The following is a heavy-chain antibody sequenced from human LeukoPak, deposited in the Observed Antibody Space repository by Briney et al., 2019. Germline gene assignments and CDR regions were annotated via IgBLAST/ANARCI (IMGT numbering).Heavy chain of an antibody. V-gene: IGHV4-34*01. J-gene: IGHJ3*02. CDR3: TRVSYFAFWSGSYSSPPGDAFDI. D-gene: IGHD3-3*01. Sequence: PSETLSLTCAVYGGSFSGYYWSWIRQPPGKGLEWIGEINHSGSTNYNPSLKSRVTISVDTSKNQFSLKLSSVTAADTAVYYCTRVSYFAFWSGSYSSPPGDAFDIWGQGTLVTVSS. CDR1: GGSFSGYY. CDR2: INHSGST.